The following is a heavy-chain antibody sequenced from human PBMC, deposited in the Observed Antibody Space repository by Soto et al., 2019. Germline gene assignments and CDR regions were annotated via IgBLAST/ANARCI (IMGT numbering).Heavy chain of an antibody. V-gene: IGHV3-49*04. J-gene: IGHJ6*02. CDR3: TTRLYSSGLYYYYYGMDV. D-gene: IGHD6-19*01. CDR1: GFTFGDYA. CDR2: IRSKADGGTT. Sequence: EVQLVESGGGVVQPGRSLRLSCTASGFTFGDYAMSWVRQAPGKGLEWGGFIRSKADGGTTEYAASVKGRFTISRDDYKSIAYMQMNSLKTEDTAVYYCTTRLYSSGLYYYYYGMDVWGQGTTVTVSS.